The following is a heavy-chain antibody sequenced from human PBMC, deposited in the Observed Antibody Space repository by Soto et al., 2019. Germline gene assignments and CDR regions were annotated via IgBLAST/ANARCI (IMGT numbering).Heavy chain of an antibody. D-gene: IGHD3-3*01. Sequence: QVQLVQSGAEVKKPGASVKVSCKASGYTFTSYGISWVRQAPGQGLEWMGWISAYNGNTNYAQKLQGRVTMTTDRSTSTAYMELRSLRSDDTAVYYCAFRRITIFGVAHDAFDIWGQGTMVTVSS. CDR1: GYTFTSYG. CDR2: ISAYNGNT. V-gene: IGHV1-18*01. CDR3: AFRRITIFGVAHDAFDI. J-gene: IGHJ3*02.